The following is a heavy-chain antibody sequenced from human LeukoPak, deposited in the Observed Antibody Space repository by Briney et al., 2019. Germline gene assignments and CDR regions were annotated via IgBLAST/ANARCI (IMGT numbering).Heavy chain of an antibody. D-gene: IGHD3-10*01. CDR1: GFTFSSYA. J-gene: IGHJ4*02. V-gene: IGHV3-23*01. Sequence: GGSLRLSCAASGFTFSSYAMSWVRQAPGKGLEWVSAISGSGGSTYYADSVKGRFTISRDNSKHTLYLQMNSLRAEDTAVYYCAKGGRSGSLMFDYWGQGTLVTVSS. CDR2: ISGSGGST. CDR3: AKGGRSGSLMFDY.